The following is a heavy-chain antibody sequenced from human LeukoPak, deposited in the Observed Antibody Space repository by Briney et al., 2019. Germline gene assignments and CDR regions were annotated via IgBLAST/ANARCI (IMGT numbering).Heavy chain of an antibody. D-gene: IGHD3-22*01. CDR1: GFTFSSYA. Sequence: PGGSLRLSCAASGFTFSSYAMSWVRQAPGKGLEWVSAISGSGGSTYYADSVKGRFTISRDNSKNTLYLQMNSLRAEDTAVYYCANDHGGSNYYDSSGYSDYWGQGTLVTVSS. V-gene: IGHV3-23*01. CDR3: ANDHGGSNYYDSSGYSDY. J-gene: IGHJ4*02. CDR2: ISGSGGST.